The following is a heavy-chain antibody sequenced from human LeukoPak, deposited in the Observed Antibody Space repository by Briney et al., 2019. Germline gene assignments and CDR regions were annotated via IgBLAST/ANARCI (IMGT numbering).Heavy chain of an antibody. J-gene: IGHJ3*02. V-gene: IGHV3-48*01. D-gene: IGHD6-6*01. CDR1: GFTFSSYS. CDR2: ISSSSSTI. Sequence: PGGSLRLSCAASGFTFSSYSMNWVRQAPGKGLEWVSYISSSSSTIYYADSVKGRFTISRDNAKNSLCLQMNSLRAEDTAVYYCARGSIAARPHDIWGQGTMVTVSS. CDR3: ARGSIAARPHDI.